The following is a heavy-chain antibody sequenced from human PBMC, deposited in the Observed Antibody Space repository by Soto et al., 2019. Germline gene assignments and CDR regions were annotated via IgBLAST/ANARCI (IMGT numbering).Heavy chain of an antibody. V-gene: IGHV1-69*13. J-gene: IGHJ5*02. CDR1: GGTFSSYA. CDR2: IIPIFGTA. CDR3: ASGRYYDILTGSNWFLP. Sequence: SVKVSCKASGGTFSSYAISWVRQAPGQGLEWMGGIIPIFGTANYAQKFQGRVTITADESTSTAYMELSSLRSEDTAVYYCASGRYYDILTGSNWFLPWGQGTLVTVSS. D-gene: IGHD3-9*01.